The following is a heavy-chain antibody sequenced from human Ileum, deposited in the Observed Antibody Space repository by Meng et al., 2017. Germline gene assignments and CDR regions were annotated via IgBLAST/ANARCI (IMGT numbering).Heavy chain of an antibody. CDR1: GGSLSSDNYY. CDR2: TYYNGSP. D-gene: IGHD3-10*01. CDR3: ARERRHYYGSGSFDY. V-gene: IGHV4-30-4*01. J-gene: IGHJ4*02. Sequence: QVQLQESGPGLVKPSQTLSLTCRFSGGSLSSDNYYWTWIRQTPGKGLEWIGLTYYNGSPFYNPSLRSRVTISVDTSKDQFSLKLTSVTAADTAVYYCARERRHYYGSGSFDYWGQGILVTVSS.